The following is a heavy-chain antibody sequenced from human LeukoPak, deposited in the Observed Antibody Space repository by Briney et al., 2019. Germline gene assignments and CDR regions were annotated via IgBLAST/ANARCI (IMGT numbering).Heavy chain of an antibody. CDR1: GGSISSYY. D-gene: IGHD3-10*01. J-gene: IGHJ3*02. CDR2: IYYSGST. CDR3: AGEHYYGSGSYAFDI. V-gene: IGHV4-59*01. Sequence: SETLSLTCTVSGGSISSYYWSWIRQPPGKGLEWIGYIYYSGSTNYNPSLKSRVTISVDTSKNQFSLKLSSVTAADTAVYYCAGEHYYGSGSYAFDIWGQGTMVTVSS.